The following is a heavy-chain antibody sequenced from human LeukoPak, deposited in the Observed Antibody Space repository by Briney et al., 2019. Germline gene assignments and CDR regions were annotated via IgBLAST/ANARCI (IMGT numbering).Heavy chain of an antibody. V-gene: IGHV3-48*04. CDR1: GFTFSSSN. J-gene: IGHJ3*02. Sequence: PGGSLRLSCAASGFTFSSSNMNWVRQAPGKGLEWVSFISSSSGTLYYTDSVKGRFTISRDNAKNSLYLQMNSLRAEDTAVYYCARDRSSGYDDAFDIWGQGTMVTVSS. CDR3: ARDRSSGYDDAFDI. D-gene: IGHD5-12*01. CDR2: ISSSSGTL.